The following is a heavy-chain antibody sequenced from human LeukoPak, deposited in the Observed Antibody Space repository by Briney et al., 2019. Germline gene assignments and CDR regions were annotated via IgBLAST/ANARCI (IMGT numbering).Heavy chain of an antibody. V-gene: IGHV3-23*01. D-gene: IGHD6-13*01. CDR2: ISSGGDP. CDR1: RLTPSNYA. Sequence: GRSLRPSCSPSRLTPSNYATSWVRQAPEKGLEWVSGISSGGDPFYPNSVKGRFTISRDNSKNSLYLQMNSLRAADTAIYYCAKEIAAIGIPLVDSWGQGTLVTVSS. J-gene: IGHJ4*02. CDR3: AKEIAAIGIPLVDS.